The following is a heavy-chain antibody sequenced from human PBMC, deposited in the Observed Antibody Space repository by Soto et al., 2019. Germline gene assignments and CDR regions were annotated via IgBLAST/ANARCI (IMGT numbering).Heavy chain of an antibody. J-gene: IGHJ4*02. Sequence: AGSLRLSCVGSGFTFSNYGMHWVRQPPGKGLEWVALISDDGDKRYYADSVRGRLIISRDNSKDTLYLQMNSLGPDDTAVYFCAKARVRIVGANSFDYWGQGTPVTVSS. CDR3: AKARVRIVGANSFDY. CDR2: ISDDGDKR. D-gene: IGHD1-26*01. V-gene: IGHV3-30*18. CDR1: GFTFSNYG.